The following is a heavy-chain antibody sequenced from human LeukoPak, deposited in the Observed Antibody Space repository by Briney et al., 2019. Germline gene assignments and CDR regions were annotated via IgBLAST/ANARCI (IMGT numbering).Heavy chain of an antibody. CDR2: ISAYNGDT. J-gene: IGHJ4*02. V-gene: IGHV1-18*01. D-gene: IGHD3-22*01. CDR3: ARDSLPYYYYDTNGHYYVF. Sequence: ASVKVSRKASGFTFSNYGITWVRQAPGQGLEWMGWISAYNGDTNSAQKFRGRVTMTTDVSTSTAYLELRSLGSDDTAVYYCARDSLPYYYYDTNGHYYVFWGQGTLVTVSS. CDR1: GFTFSNYG.